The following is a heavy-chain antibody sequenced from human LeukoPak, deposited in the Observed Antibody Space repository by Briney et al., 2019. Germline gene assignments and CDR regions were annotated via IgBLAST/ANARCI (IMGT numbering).Heavy chain of an antibody. J-gene: IGHJ6*02. V-gene: IGHV4-39*01. CDR1: GGSISSSSYY. CDR2: IYYSVST. CDR3: ARLYIPGLYGMDV. D-gene: IGHD2-21*01. Sequence: SETLSLTCTVSGGSISSSSYYWGWIRQPPGKGLEWIGSIYYSVSTYYNPSLKSRVTISVDTSKNQFSLKLSSVTAADTAVYYCARLYIPGLYGMDVWGQGTTVTVSS.